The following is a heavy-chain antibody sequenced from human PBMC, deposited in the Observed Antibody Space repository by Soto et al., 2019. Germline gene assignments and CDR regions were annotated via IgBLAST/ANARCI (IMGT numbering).Heavy chain of an antibody. J-gene: IGHJ4*02. Sequence: VASVKVSCKASGYTFTSYAMHWVRQAPGQRLEWMGWINAGNGNTKYSQKFQGRVTITRDTSASTAYMELSSLRSEDTAVYYCARESAYYDYVWGSYRPAPSDYWGQGTLVTVSS. V-gene: IGHV1-3*01. CDR2: INAGNGNT. D-gene: IGHD3-16*02. CDR3: ARESAYYDYVWGSYRPAPSDY. CDR1: GYTFTSYA.